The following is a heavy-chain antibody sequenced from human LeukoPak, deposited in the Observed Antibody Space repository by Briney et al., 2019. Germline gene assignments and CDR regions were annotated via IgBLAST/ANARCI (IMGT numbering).Heavy chain of an antibody. CDR3: ARDERYSYGDNHYPDLGF. CDR1: GYTFTGYY. V-gene: IGHV1-2*02. D-gene: IGHD4/OR15-4a*01. Sequence: ASVKVSCKASGYTFTGYYLFGVRQAPGQGLEWMGWINPNSGATKYAQKFQGRVTLTRDTSIRTTYMELSSLRSDDTAVYYCARDERYSYGDNHYPDLGFWGQGTPVTVSS. CDR2: INPNSGAT. J-gene: IGHJ4*02.